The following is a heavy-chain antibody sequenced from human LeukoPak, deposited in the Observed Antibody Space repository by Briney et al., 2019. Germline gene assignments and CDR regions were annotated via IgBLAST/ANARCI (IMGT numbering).Heavy chain of an antibody. Sequence: TXYXISWVRQAPGQGLEWMGWISAYNGNTNYAQKLQGRVTMTTDTSTSTAYMELRSLRSDDTAVYYCARVDLGHDYWGQGTLVTVSS. V-gene: IGHV1-18*01. CDR2: ISAYNGNT. J-gene: IGHJ4*02. CDR3: ARVDLGHDY. CDR1: TXYX. D-gene: IGHD3-16*01.